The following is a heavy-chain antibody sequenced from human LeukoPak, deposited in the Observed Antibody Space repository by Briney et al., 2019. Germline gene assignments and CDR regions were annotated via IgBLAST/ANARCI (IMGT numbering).Heavy chain of an antibody. CDR3: AKDVGDY. V-gene: IGHV3-30-3*01. D-gene: IGHD1-26*01. Sequence: PGVSLRLSCAASGFTFSSYAMHWVRQAPGKGLEWVAVISYDGSNKYYADSVKGRFTISRDNSKNTLYLQMNSLRAEDTAVYYCAKDVGDYWGQGTLVTVSS. CDR1: GFTFSSYA. CDR2: ISYDGSNK. J-gene: IGHJ4*02.